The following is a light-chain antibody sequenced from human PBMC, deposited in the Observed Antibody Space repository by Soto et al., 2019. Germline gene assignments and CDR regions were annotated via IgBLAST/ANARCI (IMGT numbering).Light chain of an antibody. CDR1: QSVXXXY. J-gene: IGKJ2*01. V-gene: IGKV3-20*01. CDR2: DAS. Sequence: EIVLTQSPGTLSLSPGERATLSCRASQSVXXXYLAWSQQRPGQAPRLLIYDASSRATDIPDRFSGSGSGTDFTLTISRLEPEDFAVYYCQQYGSAPPYTFGQGTKLELK. CDR3: QQYGSAPPYT.